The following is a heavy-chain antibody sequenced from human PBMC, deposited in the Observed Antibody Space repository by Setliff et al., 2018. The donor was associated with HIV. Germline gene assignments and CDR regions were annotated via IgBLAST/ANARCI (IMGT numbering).Heavy chain of an antibody. Sequence: PSETLSLTCAVYTESLTRYDWAWIRQSPEKGLEWIGEIDDSGSIIYNPSLQSRVTMSVDTSMNQFSLKVRSLTAADTGLYYCARVKSIKTTLVRLWPRFDLWGQGTQVTVSS. CDR2: IDDSGSI. CDR3: ARVKSIKTTLVRLWPRFDL. CDR1: TESLTRYD. D-gene: IGHD3-10*01. V-gene: IGHV4-34*01. J-gene: IGHJ5*02.